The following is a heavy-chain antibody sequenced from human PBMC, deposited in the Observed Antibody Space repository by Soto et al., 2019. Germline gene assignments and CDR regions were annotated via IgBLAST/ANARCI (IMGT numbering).Heavy chain of an antibody. D-gene: IGHD1-26*01. V-gene: IGHV5-51*01. Sequence: PGESLKISCKGSGYSFTSYWIGWVRQMPGKGLEWMGIIYPGDSDTRYSPSFQGQVTISADRSISTAYLQWSSLKASDTAMYYCARPSGSLLPYYYYGMDVWGQGTTVTVSS. CDR1: GYSFTSYW. J-gene: IGHJ6*02. CDR3: ARPSGSLLPYYYYGMDV. CDR2: IYPGDSDT.